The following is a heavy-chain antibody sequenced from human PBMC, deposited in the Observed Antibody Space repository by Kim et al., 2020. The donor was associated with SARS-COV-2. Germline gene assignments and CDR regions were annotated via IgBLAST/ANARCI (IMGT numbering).Heavy chain of an antibody. V-gene: IGHV4-34*01. CDR2: INQSGSA. CDR1: GGSFSGYY. CDR3: ARGGGAVYPAEY. Sequence: SETLSLTCGAYGGSFSGYYWNWIRQSPGKGLEWIGGINQSGSADYNPSLNSRVTMSIDTSRGHLSLKVRSVTAADTAMYYCARGGGAVYPAEYWGQGTLVTVSA. J-gene: IGHJ4*02. D-gene: IGHD6-19*01.